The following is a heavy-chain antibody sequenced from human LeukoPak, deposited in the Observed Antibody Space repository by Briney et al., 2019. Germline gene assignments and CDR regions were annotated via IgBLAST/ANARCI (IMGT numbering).Heavy chain of an antibody. D-gene: IGHD3-22*01. J-gene: IGHJ4*02. V-gene: IGHV3-30*03. CDR3: ARDPYYYDSSGYYDFDY. CDR1: GFTFSSYG. CDR2: ISYDGSNK. Sequence: GGSLRLSCAAFGFTFSSYGMHWVRQAPGKGLEWVAVISYDGSNKYYADSVKGRFTISRDNSKNTLYLQMNSLRAEDTAVYYCARDPYYYDSSGYYDFDYWGQGTLVTVSS.